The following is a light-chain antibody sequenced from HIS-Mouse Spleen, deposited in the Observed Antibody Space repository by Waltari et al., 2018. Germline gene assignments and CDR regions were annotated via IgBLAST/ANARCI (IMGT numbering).Light chain of an antibody. Sequence: LTQSPSFLSLSPGERATLSCRASQSVSSSYLAWYQQKPGQAPRLLIYGASSRATGIPDRFSGSGSGTDFTLTISRLEPEDFAVYYCQQSETFGQGTKVEIK. V-gene: IGKV3-20*01. CDR1: QSVSSSY. CDR2: GAS. CDR3: QQSET. J-gene: IGKJ1*01.